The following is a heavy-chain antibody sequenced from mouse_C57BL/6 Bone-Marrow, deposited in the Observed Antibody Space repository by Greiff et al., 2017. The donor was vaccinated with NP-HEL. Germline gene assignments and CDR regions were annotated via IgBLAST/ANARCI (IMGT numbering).Heavy chain of an antibody. CDR2: IHPSDSDT. D-gene: IGHD1-1*01. Sequence: QVQLKEPGAELVKPGASVKVSCKASGYTFTSYWMHWVKQRPGQGLEWIGRIHPSDSDTNYNQKFKGKATLTVDKSSSTAYMQLSSLTSEDSAVYYCAIKSPVGATVVAHDYWGQGTTLTVSS. CDR1: GYTFTSYW. V-gene: IGHV1-74*01. CDR3: AIKSPVGATVVAHDY. J-gene: IGHJ2*01.